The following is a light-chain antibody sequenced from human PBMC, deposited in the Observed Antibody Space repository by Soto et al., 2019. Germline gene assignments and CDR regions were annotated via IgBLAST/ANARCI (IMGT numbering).Light chain of an antibody. CDR1: TGTVTSGYY. Sequence: QAVVTQEPSLTVSPGGTVTLTCASSTGTVTSGYYPNWFQQKPGQAPRALIYATSNKYSWTPARFSGSLLGGKAALTLSGVQPEDEADYYCLLYHGGAQMIFGGGTQLTVL. J-gene: IGLJ2*01. CDR2: ATS. CDR3: LLYHGGAQMI. V-gene: IGLV7-43*01.